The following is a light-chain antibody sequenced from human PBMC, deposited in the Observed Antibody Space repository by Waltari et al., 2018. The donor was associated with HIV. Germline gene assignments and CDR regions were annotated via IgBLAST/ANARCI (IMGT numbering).Light chain of an antibody. Sequence: DIEMTQSPSSLSASVGDRVTITCRASQGISNSLAWYQQKPGKAPKLLLYAASTLQSAVAGRFSGSGAGRDYTLTISSLQPEDSATYYCQQYYITPPITFGQGTRLEIK. V-gene: IGKV1-NL1*01. J-gene: IGKJ5*01. CDR2: AAS. CDR3: QQYYITPPIT. CDR1: QGISNS.